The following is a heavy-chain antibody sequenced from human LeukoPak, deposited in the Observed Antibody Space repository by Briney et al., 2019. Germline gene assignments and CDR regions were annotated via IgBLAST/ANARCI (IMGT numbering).Heavy chain of an antibody. CDR1: GGSISSYY. CDR3: ARVQPATAIGY. CDR2: IYYSGST. Sequence: SETLSLTCTVSGGSISSYYWSWIRQPPGKGLEWIGYIYYSGSTNYNPSLKSRVTISVDTSRNQFSLKLSSVTAADTAVYYCARVQPATAIGYWGQGTLVTVSS. J-gene: IGHJ4*02. V-gene: IGHV4-59*01. D-gene: IGHD2-21*02.